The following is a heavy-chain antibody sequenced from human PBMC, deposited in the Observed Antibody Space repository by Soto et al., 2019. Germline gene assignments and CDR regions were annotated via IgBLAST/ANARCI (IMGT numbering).Heavy chain of an antibody. Sequence: QVQLVESGGGVVQPGRSLRLSCAASGFTFSSYAMHWVRQAPGKGLEWVAVVSHDGKTEHHAAAVKGRFTISRDTSASMLSLQMNSLGDKDPAVYYCGREPYISGHYAGGCDVWGQGTMVTVSS. D-gene: IGHD3-22*01. CDR3: GREPYISGHYAGGCDV. CDR1: GFTFSSYA. CDR2: VSHDGKTE. J-gene: IGHJ3*01. V-gene: IGHV3-30*04.